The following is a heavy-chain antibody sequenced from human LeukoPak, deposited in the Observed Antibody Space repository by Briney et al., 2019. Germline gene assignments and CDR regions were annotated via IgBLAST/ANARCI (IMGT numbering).Heavy chain of an antibody. J-gene: IGHJ3*02. CDR3: AKDWDERDCSSTSCFNDAFDI. V-gene: IGHV3-23*01. D-gene: IGHD2-2*01. CDR1: GFNFSSYA. CDR2: ISGSGGST. Sequence: SGGSLRLSCAASGFNFSSYAMSWVRQAPGKGLEWVSAISGSGGSTFYADSVTGRFTISRDNSKNTLYLQMNSLRAEDTAVYYCAKDWDERDCSSTSCFNDAFDIWGQGTMVTVSS.